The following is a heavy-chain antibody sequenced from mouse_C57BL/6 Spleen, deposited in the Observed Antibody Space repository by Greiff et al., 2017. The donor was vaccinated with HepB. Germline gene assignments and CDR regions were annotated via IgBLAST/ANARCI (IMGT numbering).Heavy chain of an antibody. CDR2: INPSTGGT. D-gene: IGHD1-1*01. Sequence: VQLKQSGPELVKPGASVKISCKASGYSFTGYYMNWVKQSPEKSLEWIGEINPSTGGTTYNQKFKAKATLTVDKSSSTAYMQLKSLTSEDSAVYYCARRRDYYGSSYDYWGQGTTLTVSS. J-gene: IGHJ2*01. V-gene: IGHV1-42*01. CDR1: GYSFTGYY. CDR3: ARRRDYYGSSYDY.